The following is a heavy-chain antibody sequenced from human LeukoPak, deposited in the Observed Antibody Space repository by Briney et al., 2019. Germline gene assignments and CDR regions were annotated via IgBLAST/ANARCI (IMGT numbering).Heavy chain of an antibody. D-gene: IGHD2-21*02. CDR2: ISSSGSTI. CDR3: ARFVVVTAIVDY. J-gene: IGHJ4*02. V-gene: IGHV3-11*01. CDR1: GFTFSDYY. Sequence: GGSLRLSCAASGFTFSDYYMSWVRQAPGKGLEWVSYISSSGSTIYYADSVKGRFTISRDNAKNSLYLQMNSLRAEDTAVYYCARFVVVTAIVDYWGQGTLVTVSP.